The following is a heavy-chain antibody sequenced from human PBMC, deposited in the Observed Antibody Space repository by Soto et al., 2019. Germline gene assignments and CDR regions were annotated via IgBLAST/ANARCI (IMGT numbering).Heavy chain of an antibody. J-gene: IGHJ4*02. CDR3: AKGYEVTAIPYYFDY. CDR2: ISSSGDST. V-gene: IGHV3-23*01. Sequence: GGSLRLSCGASGFTFGSYAMIWVRQAPGKGLGWVSTISSSGDSTYYADSVKGRFTVSRDNSKNTLYLQMNSLRAEDTAVYYCAKGYEVTAIPYYFDYWGQGTLVTVSS. D-gene: IGHD2-21*02. CDR1: GFTFGSYA.